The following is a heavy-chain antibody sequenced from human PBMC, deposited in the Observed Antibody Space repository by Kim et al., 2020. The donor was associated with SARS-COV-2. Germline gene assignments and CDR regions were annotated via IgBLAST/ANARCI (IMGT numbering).Heavy chain of an antibody. J-gene: IGHJ4*02. V-gene: IGHV4-31*02. Sequence: HPNPPPKSRVTLSIEPSKTQFSLKLSSVTAGDTAVYYCARGQQRVGGGFDYWGQGTRVTVSS. D-gene: IGHD6-13*01. CDR3: ARGQQRVGGGFDY.